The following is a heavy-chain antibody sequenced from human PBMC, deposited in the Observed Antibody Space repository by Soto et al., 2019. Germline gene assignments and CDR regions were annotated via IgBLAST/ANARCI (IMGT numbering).Heavy chain of an antibody. CDR3: ARGHCTSASCTGGKFDY. J-gene: IGHJ4*02. Sequence: QVQLVQSGAEVKKPGASVKVSCKASAYTFTNYYMQWVRQAPGQGLEWMGIINPSGGSTSFAQKFQVRVTMTRDTSTSTVYMELSSLRSEDTALYYCARGHCTSASCTGGKFDYWGQGTLVTVSS. CDR2: INPSGGST. D-gene: IGHD2-2*01. V-gene: IGHV1-46*01. CDR1: AYTFTNYY.